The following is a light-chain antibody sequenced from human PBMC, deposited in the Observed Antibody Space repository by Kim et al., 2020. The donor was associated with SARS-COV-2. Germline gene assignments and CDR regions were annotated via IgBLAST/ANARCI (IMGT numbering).Light chain of an antibody. V-gene: IGLV2-8*01. CDR2: DVS. CDR3: NSYAGSYNWV. CDR1: SSDVGGYNY. Sequence: GQSVTISCTGTSSDVGGYNYVSWYQQHPGKAPKLLVYDVSKRPSGVPDRFSGSKSDNTASLTVSGLQAEDEADYYCNSYAGSYNWVFGGGTQLTVL. J-gene: IGLJ3*02.